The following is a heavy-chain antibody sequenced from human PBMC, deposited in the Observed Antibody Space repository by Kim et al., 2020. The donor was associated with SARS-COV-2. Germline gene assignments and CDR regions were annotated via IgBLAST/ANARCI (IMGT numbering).Heavy chain of an antibody. J-gene: IGHJ6*02. V-gene: IGHV3-33*01. D-gene: IGHD6-19*01. CDR2: IWYDGSNK. CDR1: GFTFSSYG. Sequence: GGSLRLSCAASGFTFSSYGMHWVRQAPGKGLEWVAVIWYDGSNKYYADSVKGRFTISRDNSKNTLYLQMNSLRAEDTAVYYCARDHSSLWLVRNYYGMDVWGQGTTVTVSS. CDR3: ARDHSSLWLVRNYYGMDV.